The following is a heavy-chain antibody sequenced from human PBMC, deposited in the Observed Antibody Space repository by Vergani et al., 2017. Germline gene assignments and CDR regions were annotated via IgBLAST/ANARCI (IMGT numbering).Heavy chain of an antibody. D-gene: IGHD1-26*01. V-gene: IGHV1-3*01. CDR2: INAGNGNT. J-gene: IGHJ4*02. CDR3: ARDSGSYYFDY. CDR1: GYTFTSYA. Sequence: QVQLVQSGAEVKKPGASVKVSCKASGYTFTSYAMHWVRQAPGKRLEWMGWINAGNGNTKYSQKFQGRVTITRDTSASTAYMELSSLRSEDTAVYYCARDSGSYYFDYWGQGTLVTVSS.